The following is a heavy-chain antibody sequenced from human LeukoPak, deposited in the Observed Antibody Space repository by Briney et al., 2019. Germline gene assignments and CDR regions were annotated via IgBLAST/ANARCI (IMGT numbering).Heavy chain of an antibody. V-gene: IGHV1-69*10. J-gene: IGHJ4*02. CDR3: ARGYCSGGSCYSLDY. CDR1: RCTFSSCT. D-gene: IGHD2-15*01. Sequence: TSVNASCKASRCTFSSCTISWVRQAPGQGREWMGGIIHILAIANYAQKFQGRDTITADNSTSRADMELSSLRSEDTAVYYCARGYCSGGSCYSLDYWGQGTLVTVSS. CDR2: IIHILAIA.